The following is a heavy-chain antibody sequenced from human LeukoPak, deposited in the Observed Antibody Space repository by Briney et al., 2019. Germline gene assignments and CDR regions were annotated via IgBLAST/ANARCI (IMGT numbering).Heavy chain of an antibody. CDR2: IGTAGNT. V-gene: IGHV3-13*01. CDR3: ARGRGAGYWNHHWFDP. J-gene: IGHJ5*02. Sequence: GGSLRLSCAASGFTFSSYGMHWVRQATGKGLEWVSAIGTAGNTYYPGSVKGRFTISRENAKNSLYLQMNSLRAGDTAVYYCARGRGAGYWNHHWFDPWGQGTLVTVSS. CDR1: GFTFSSYG. D-gene: IGHD1-1*01.